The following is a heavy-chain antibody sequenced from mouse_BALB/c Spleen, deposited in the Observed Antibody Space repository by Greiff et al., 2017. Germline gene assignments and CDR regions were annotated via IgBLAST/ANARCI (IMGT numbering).Heavy chain of an antibody. D-gene: IGHD2-3*01. CDR1: GFTFSSFG. J-gene: IGHJ4*01. V-gene: IGHV5-17*02. CDR2: ISSGSSTI. Sequence: EVKLMESGGGLVQPGGSRKLSCAASGFTFSSFGMHWVRQAPEKGLEWVAYISSGSSTIYYADTVKGRFTISRDNPKNTLFLQMTSLRSEDTAMYYCARLGGYYGGYYAMDYWGQGTSVTVSS. CDR3: ARLGGYYGGYYAMDY.